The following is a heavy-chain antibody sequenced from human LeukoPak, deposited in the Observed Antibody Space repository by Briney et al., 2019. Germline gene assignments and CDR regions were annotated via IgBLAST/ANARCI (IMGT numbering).Heavy chain of an antibody. J-gene: IGHJ3*02. CDR1: DGSFSSYS. CDR2: IYYSGST. CDR3: ARLKARDAFDI. Sequence: SETLSLTCTVSDGSFSSYSWNWIRQPPGRGLEWIGYIYYSGSTIYNPSLRSRVTISIDTSKNQFSLKLTSVTAADTAVYYCARLKARDAFDIWDQGTMVTVSS. V-gene: IGHV4-59*08.